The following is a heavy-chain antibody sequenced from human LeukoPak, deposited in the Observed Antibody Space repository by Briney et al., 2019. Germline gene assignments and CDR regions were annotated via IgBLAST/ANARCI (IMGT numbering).Heavy chain of an antibody. D-gene: IGHD2-15*01. CDR1: GGSIRSGDYY. J-gene: IGHJ3*02. CDR3: ARDCSGGSCYGAFDI. V-gene: IGHV4-30-4*01. Sequence: SETLSLTCTVSGGSIRSGDYYWSWIRQPPGKGLEWIGYIYDSGSTYYNPSLKSRITISVDTSENRFSLKLSSVTATDTAVYYCARDCSGGSCYGAFDIWGQGTMVTVSS. CDR2: IYDSGST.